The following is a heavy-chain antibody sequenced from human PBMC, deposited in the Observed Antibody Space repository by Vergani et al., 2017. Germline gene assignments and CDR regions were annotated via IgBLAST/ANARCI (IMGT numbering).Heavy chain of an antibody. CDR1: GGSISSSSYY. CDR2: IYYSGST. D-gene: IGHD6-13*01. CDR3: ARGETLNGYSSSPVYFDY. V-gene: IGHV4-39*01. Sequence: QLQLQESGPGLVKPSETLSLTCTVSGGSISSSSYYWGWIRQPPGKGLEWIGSIYYSGSTYYNPSLKSRVTISVDTSKNQFSLKLSSVTAADTAVYYCARGETLNGYSSSPVYFDYWGQGTLVTVSS. J-gene: IGHJ4*02.